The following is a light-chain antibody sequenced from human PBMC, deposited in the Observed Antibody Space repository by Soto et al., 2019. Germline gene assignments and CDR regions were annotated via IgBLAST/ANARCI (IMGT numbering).Light chain of an antibody. J-gene: IGKJ1*01. V-gene: IGKV1-5*03. CDR3: QQFNNDPWT. CDR1: QSISSW. CDR2: KAS. Sequence: DIQMTQSPSTLSASVGDIVTITCRASQSISSWLAWYQEKPWKAPKLLIYKASSLESGVPSRYSGSGSGTEFTLTISSLQPDDFATYDCQQFNNDPWTCGQAPRVEI.